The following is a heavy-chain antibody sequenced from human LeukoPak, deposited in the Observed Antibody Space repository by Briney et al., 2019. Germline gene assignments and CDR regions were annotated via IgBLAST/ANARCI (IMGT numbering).Heavy chain of an antibody. J-gene: IGHJ3*01. D-gene: IGHD2-15*01. CDR3: ARIGYF. CDR2: INHSGST. V-gene: IGHV4-38-2*02. CDR1: GYSISSGYY. Sequence: SETLSLTCTVSGYSISSGYYWGWIRQPPGKGLEWIGEINHSGSTNYNPSLKSRVTISVDTSKNEFSLKLSSVTAADTAVYYCARIGYFWGQGTMVTVSS.